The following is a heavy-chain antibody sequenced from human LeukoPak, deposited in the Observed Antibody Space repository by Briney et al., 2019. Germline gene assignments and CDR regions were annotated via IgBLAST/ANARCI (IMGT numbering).Heavy chain of an antibody. J-gene: IGHJ4*02. CDR1: GGTFISYA. CDR3: AGHYGSGSYYDY. D-gene: IGHD3-10*01. Sequence: SVKVSCKASGGTFISYAISWVRQAPGQGLEWMGRIIPIFGTANYEQKFQGRVTITTDESTSTAYMELSSLRSEDTAVYYCAGHYGSGSYYDYWGQGTLVTVSS. CDR2: IIPIFGTA. V-gene: IGHV1-69*05.